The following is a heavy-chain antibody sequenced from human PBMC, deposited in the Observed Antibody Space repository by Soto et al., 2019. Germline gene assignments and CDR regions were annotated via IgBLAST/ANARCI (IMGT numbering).Heavy chain of an antibody. CDR1: GFTFSSYS. CDR3: ARRKLTRGDYYYGMDV. Sequence: GGSLRLSCAASGFTFSSYSMNWVRQAPGKGLEWVSSISSSSSYIYYADSVKGRFTISRDNAKNSLYLQMNSLRAEDTAVYYCARRKLTRGDYYYGMDVWGQGTTVTVSS. V-gene: IGHV3-21*01. J-gene: IGHJ6*02. CDR2: ISSSSSYI. D-gene: IGHD3-16*01.